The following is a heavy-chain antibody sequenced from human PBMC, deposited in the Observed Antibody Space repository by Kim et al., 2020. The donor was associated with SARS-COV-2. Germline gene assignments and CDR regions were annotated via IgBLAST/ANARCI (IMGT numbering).Heavy chain of an antibody. CDR2: IYYSGST. D-gene: IGHD3-3*01. V-gene: IGHV4-61*01. Sequence: SVTLSLTCTVSGGSVSSGSYYWSWIRQPPGKGLEWIGYIYYSGSTNYNPSLKSRVTISVDTSKNQFSLKLSSVTAADTAVYYCARESWSITIFGVVSHDAFDIWGQGTMVTVSS. J-gene: IGHJ3*02. CDR1: GGSVSSGSYY. CDR3: ARESWSITIFGVVSHDAFDI.